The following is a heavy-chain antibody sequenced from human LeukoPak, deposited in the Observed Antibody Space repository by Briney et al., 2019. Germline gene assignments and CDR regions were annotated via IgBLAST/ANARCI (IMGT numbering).Heavy chain of an antibody. J-gene: IGHJ6*02. Sequence: GASVKVSCKASGYTFTSYGISWVRQAPGQGLEWMGWISAYNGNTNYAQKLQDRVTMTTDTSTSTAYMELRSLRSDDTAVYYCARDDTLRYFDWLLPEYYGMDVWGQGTTVTVSS. CDR3: ARDDTLRYFDWLLPEYYGMDV. CDR2: ISAYNGNT. CDR1: GYTFTSYG. V-gene: IGHV1-18*01. D-gene: IGHD3-9*01.